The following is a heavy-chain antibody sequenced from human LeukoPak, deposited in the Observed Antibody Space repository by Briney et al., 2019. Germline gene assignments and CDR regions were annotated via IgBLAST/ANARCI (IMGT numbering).Heavy chain of an antibody. J-gene: IGHJ4*02. CDR1: EINLSGHW. V-gene: IGHV3-7*01. CDR2: MAQDGSRE. Sequence: GGSLRLSCAASEINLSGHWMHWVLQSPGKGLEWLATMAQDGSRESYVDSVRGRFTISRDAAKDLLYLQMNNLRAEDTAMYYCATSSGWIIDNWGQGILVTVSS. D-gene: IGHD5-12*01. CDR3: ATSSGWIIDN.